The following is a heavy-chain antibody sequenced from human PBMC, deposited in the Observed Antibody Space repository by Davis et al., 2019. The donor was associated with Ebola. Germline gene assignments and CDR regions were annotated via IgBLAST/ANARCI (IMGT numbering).Heavy chain of an antibody. CDR3: ARVKSTGDYGRTDY. CDR2: ISYDGSRQ. J-gene: IGHJ4*02. D-gene: IGHD3-9*01. V-gene: IGHV3-30*03. Sequence: GESLKISCATSGFTFSSYGMFWVRQAPGKGPEWVTFISYDGSRQHYADSVKGRFTISRDNTKNTLHLQMNRLTSEDTAVYYCARVKSTGDYGRTDYWGQGTLVTVSS. CDR1: GFTFSSYG.